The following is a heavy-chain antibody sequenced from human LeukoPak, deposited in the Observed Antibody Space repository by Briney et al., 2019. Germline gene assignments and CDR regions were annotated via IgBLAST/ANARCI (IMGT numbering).Heavy chain of an antibody. CDR3: ARVGRYYDSTGSLDY. D-gene: IGHD3-22*01. J-gene: IGHJ4*02. Sequence: ASVKVSCKASGYTFTCCYMHWVRQAAGQGREGMGWINPNSGDTNYAQKFQERVTMTRDTSIRIAYMELSRLRSDDTAVYYCARVGRYYDSTGSLDYWGQGTLLTVSS. CDR2: INPNSGDT. V-gene: IGHV1-2*02. CDR1: GYTFTCCY.